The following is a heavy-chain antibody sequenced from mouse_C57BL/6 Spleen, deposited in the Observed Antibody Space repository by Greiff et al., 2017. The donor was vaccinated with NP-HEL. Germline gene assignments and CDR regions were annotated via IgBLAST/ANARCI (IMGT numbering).Heavy chain of an antibody. V-gene: IGHV5-17*01. J-gene: IGHJ4*01. CDR2: ISSGSSTI. CDR1: GFTFSDYG. Sequence: EVHLVESGGGLVKPGGSLKLSCAASGFTFSDYGMHWVRQAPEKGLEWVAYISSGSSTIYYADTVKGRFTISRDNAKNTLFLQLTSLRSEDTAMYYCARSYDGYYVLYAMDYWGQGTSVTVSS. CDR3: ARSYDGYYVLYAMDY. D-gene: IGHD2-3*01.